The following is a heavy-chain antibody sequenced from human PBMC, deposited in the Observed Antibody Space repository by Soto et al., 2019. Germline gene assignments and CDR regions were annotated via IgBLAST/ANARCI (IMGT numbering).Heavy chain of an antibody. D-gene: IGHD6-13*01. Sequence: GGSLRFSCAASGFTFSSYAMSWVRQAPGKGLEWVSAISGSGGSTYCADSVKGRFTISRDNSKNTLYLQMNSLRAEDTAVYYGAKDASRSSIWYGFDYWGQGTLVTVSS. CDR1: GFTFSSYA. CDR3: AKDASRSSIWYGFDY. J-gene: IGHJ4*02. CDR2: ISGSGGST. V-gene: IGHV3-23*01.